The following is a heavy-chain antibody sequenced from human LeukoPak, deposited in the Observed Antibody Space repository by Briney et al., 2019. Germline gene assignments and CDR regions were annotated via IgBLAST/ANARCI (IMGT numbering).Heavy chain of an antibody. J-gene: IGHJ4*02. CDR1: GGSISSGDHY. CDR3: AREGGGDYYFDY. D-gene: IGHD2-21*02. V-gene: IGHV4-30-4*08. CDR2: IYYSGST. Sequence: PSETLSLTCTVSGGSISSGDHYWSWIRQPPGKGLEWIGYIYYSGSTYYNPSLKSRVTISVDTSKNQFSLKLSSVTAADTAVYYCAREGGGDYYFDYWGQGTLVTVSS.